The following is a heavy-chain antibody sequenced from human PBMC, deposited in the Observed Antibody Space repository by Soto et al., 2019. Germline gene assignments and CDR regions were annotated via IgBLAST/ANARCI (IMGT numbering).Heavy chain of an antibody. J-gene: IGHJ6*02. V-gene: IGHV3-48*02. CDR2: ISGGSITI. Sequence: EVQLVESGGGLVQPGGSLRLSCVASGFTFNSYNMNWVRQAPGKGLEWVSYISGGSITIYYADSVKGRFTISRDNAKNSLYLQMNSLRDEDTAVYYCVRGLTVINGMDVWGQGTTVTVSS. CDR3: VRGLTVINGMDV. CDR1: GFTFNSYN. D-gene: IGHD4-17*01.